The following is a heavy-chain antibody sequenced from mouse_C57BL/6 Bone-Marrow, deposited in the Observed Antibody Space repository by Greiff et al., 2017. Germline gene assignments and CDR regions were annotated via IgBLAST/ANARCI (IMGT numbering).Heavy chain of an antibody. CDR1: GFTFSSYA. CDR3: ARGGSTMNDY. CDR2: ISDGGSYT. Sequence: EVMLVESGGGLVKPGGSLKLSCAASGFTFSSYAMSWVRQTPEKRLAWVATISDGGSYTYYPDNVKGRFTISRDNAKNNLYLQRSHLKAEDTAMYYCARGGSTMNDYWGQGTTLTVSS. V-gene: IGHV5-4*03. J-gene: IGHJ2*01. D-gene: IGHD2-4*01.